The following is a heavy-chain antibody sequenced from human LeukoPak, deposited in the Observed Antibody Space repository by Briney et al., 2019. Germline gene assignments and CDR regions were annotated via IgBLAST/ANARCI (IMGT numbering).Heavy chain of an antibody. V-gene: IGHV1-69*05. Sequence: SVKVSCKASGGTFSSYAISWVRQAPGQGLEWMGGIIPIFGTANYAQKFQGRVTMTRNTSISTAYMELSSLRSEDTAVYYCARQCSSTSCYDGGSGIFDYWGQGTLVTVSS. CDR2: IIPIFGTA. CDR3: ARQCSSTSCYDGGSGIFDY. CDR1: GGTFSSYA. D-gene: IGHD2-2*01. J-gene: IGHJ4*02.